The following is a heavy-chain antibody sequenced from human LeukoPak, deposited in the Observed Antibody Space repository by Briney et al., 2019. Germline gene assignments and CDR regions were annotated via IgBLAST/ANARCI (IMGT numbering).Heavy chain of an antibody. J-gene: IGHJ4*02. D-gene: IGHD1-1*01. CDR3: ATDLGRREPPGTDY. CDR2: FDPEDGET. V-gene: IGHV1-24*01. Sequence: ASVKVSCKVSGYTLTELSMHWVRQAPGKGLEWMGGFDPEDGETIYAQKFQGRVTMTEDTSTDTAYTELSSLRSEDTAVYYCATDLGRREPPGTDYWGQGTLVTVSS. CDR1: GYTLTELS.